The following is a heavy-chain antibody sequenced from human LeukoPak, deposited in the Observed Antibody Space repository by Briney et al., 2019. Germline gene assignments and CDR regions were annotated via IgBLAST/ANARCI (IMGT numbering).Heavy chain of an antibody. D-gene: IGHD2-21*02. CDR2: ISYDGSNK. V-gene: IGHV3-30*18. CDR3: AKDAAVVTAIYYFDY. CDR1: GFTFSSYG. J-gene: IGHJ4*02. Sequence: GALRLSCAASGFTFSSYGMHWVRQAPGKGLEWVAVISYDGSNKYYADSVKGRFTISRDNSKNTLYLQMNSPRAEDTAVYYCAKDAAVVTAIYYFDYWGQGTLVTVSS.